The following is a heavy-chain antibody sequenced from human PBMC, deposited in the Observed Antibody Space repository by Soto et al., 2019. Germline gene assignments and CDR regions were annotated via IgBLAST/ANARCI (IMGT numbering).Heavy chain of an antibody. CDR1: GATISSGGFY. J-gene: IGHJ6*02. Sequence: QVQLQESGPGLVEASQTLSLTCTVSGATISSGGFYWSWIRQRPGKGLEWIGHIYYTGSTYYNPSLNRRFTISVDMSRNQFSLKLRSVTAADTAKYFCARDDSFYGEPGYGMNVWGQGTTVTVSS. D-gene: IGHD4-17*01. CDR3: ARDDSFYGEPGYGMNV. CDR2: IYYTGST. V-gene: IGHV4-31*03.